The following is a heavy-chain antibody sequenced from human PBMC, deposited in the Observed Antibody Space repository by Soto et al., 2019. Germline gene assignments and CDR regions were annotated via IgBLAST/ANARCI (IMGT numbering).Heavy chain of an antibody. CDR2: IYYSGST. Sequence: PSETLSLTCTVSGGSISSYYWSWIRQPPGKGLEWIGYIYYSGSTNYNPSLKSRVTISVDTSKNQFSLKLSSVTAADTAVYYCARKGGCSGGSCYDFWFDPWGQGTLVTVSS. V-gene: IGHV4-59*01. CDR1: GGSISSYY. CDR3: ARKGGCSGGSCYDFWFDP. D-gene: IGHD2-15*01. J-gene: IGHJ5*02.